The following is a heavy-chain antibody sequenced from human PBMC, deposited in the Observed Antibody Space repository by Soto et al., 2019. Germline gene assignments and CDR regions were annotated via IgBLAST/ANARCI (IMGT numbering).Heavy chain of an antibody. CDR2: ISGSGGST. CDR3: AKDRVSSWRYY. D-gene: IGHD6-13*01. Sequence: GGSLRLSCAASGFTFSSYAMSRVRQAPGKGLEWVSAISGSGGSTYYADSVKGRFTISRDNSKNTLYLQMNSLRAEDTAVYYCAKDRVSSWRYYWGQGTLVTVSS. J-gene: IGHJ4*02. V-gene: IGHV3-23*01. CDR1: GFTFSSYA.